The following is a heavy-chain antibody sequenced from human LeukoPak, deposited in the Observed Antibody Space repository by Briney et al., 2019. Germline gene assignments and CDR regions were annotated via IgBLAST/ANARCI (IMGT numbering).Heavy chain of an antibody. V-gene: IGHV1-58*01. J-gene: IGHJ6*04. CDR3: AAGVVVAAPYYYGMDV. CDR1: GFTFTSSA. CDR2: IVVGSGNT. D-gene: IGHD2-15*01. Sequence: SVKVSCKASGFTFTSSAVQWVRQARGQRLEWIGWIVVGSGNTNYAQKFQERVTITRDMSTSTAYMELSSLRSEDTAVYYCAAGVVVAAPYYYGMDVWVKGTTVTVSS.